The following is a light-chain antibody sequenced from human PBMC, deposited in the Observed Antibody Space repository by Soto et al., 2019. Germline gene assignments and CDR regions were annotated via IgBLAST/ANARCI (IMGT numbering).Light chain of an antibody. CDR1: QSVSSSF. Sequence: EIVLTQSPGTLSLSPGESATLSCRASQSVSSSFLAWYQQKAGQAPRLLIYGAARRATGIPDRFSGSGSGTDFTLTISRMEPEDFAVYYCQQYNNWPSITFGQGTRLEIK. V-gene: IGKV3-20*01. CDR2: GAA. J-gene: IGKJ5*01. CDR3: QQYNNWPSIT.